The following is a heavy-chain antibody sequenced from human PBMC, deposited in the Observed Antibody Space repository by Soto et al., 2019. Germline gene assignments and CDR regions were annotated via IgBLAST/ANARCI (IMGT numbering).Heavy chain of an antibody. CDR2: IYYSGST. D-gene: IGHD1-7*01. Sequence: QVQLQESGPGLVKPSQTLSLTCTVSGGSISSGGYYWSWIRQHPGKGLEWIGYIYYSGSTYYNPSLKSRVTVSVDTSKNQFSLKLSSVTAADTAVYYCARVKLRDSEYGMDVWGQGTTVTVSS. CDR1: GGSISSGGYY. V-gene: IGHV4-31*03. CDR3: ARVKLRDSEYGMDV. J-gene: IGHJ6*02.